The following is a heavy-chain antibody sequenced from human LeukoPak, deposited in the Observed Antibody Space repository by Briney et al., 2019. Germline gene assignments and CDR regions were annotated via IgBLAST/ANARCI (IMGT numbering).Heavy chain of an antibody. D-gene: IGHD3-22*01. CDR2: ISWNSGSI. Sequence: GGSLRLSCAASGFTFGNAWMNWVRQAPGKGLEWVSGISWNSGSIGYADSVKGRFTISRDNAKNSLYLQMNSLRAEDTALYYCAKTGAPHYYDSSGYDFDYWGQGTLVTVSS. J-gene: IGHJ4*02. CDR1: GFTFGNAW. V-gene: IGHV3-9*01. CDR3: AKTGAPHYYDSSGYDFDY.